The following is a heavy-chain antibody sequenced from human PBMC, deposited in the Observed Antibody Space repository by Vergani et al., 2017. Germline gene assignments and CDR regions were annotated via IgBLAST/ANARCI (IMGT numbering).Heavy chain of an antibody. D-gene: IGHD2-2*01. Sequence: QVQLVQSGAEVKKPGASVKVTCKASGYTFSGYYMHWVRQAPGQGLEWMGWINPNSGGTNYAQKFQGRVTMTRDTSISTAYMELSRLRSDDTAVYYCARGSWDIVVVPAAPGGAFDIWGQGTMVTVSS. CDR1: GYTFSGYY. V-gene: IGHV1-2*02. CDR3: ARGSWDIVVVPAAPGGAFDI. CDR2: INPNSGGT. J-gene: IGHJ3*02.